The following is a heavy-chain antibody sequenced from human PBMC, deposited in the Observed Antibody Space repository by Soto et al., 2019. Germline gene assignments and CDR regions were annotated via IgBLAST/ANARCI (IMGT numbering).Heavy chain of an antibody. CDR1: GFTFSSYA. Sequence: GGSLRLSCAASGFTFSSYAMSWVRQAPGKGLEWVSAISGSGGSTYYADSVKGRFTISRDNSKNTLYLQMNSLRAEDTAVYYCAKGNDPDYDILTGPDAFDIWGKGTMVTVS. J-gene: IGHJ3*02. V-gene: IGHV3-23*01. CDR2: ISGSGGST. D-gene: IGHD3-9*01. CDR3: AKGNDPDYDILTGPDAFDI.